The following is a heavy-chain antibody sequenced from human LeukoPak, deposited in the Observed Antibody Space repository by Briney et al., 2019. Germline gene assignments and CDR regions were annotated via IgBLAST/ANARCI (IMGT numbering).Heavy chain of an antibody. Sequence: SETLSLTCTVSGGSISSGSYYWSWIRQPAGKGLEWIGRIYTSGSTNYNPSLKSRVTMSVDTSKNQFSLKLSSVTAADTAVYYCTTSRLLPAAIHFYYYYFMDVWGTGTTVTVSS. CDR2: IYTSGST. J-gene: IGHJ6*03. D-gene: IGHD2-21*02. V-gene: IGHV4-61*02. CDR3: TTSRLLPAAIHFYYYYFMDV. CDR1: GGSISSGSYY.